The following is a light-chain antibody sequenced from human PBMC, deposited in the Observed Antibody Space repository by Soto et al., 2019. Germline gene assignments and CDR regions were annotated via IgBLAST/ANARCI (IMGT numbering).Light chain of an antibody. CDR3: TSYTPSSTYV. CDR2: AVS. V-gene: IGLV2-14*03. J-gene: IGLJ1*01. Sequence: QSVLTQPASVSGSPGQSITISCTGTSSDVGNYDYVSWYQQYPGKAPKLMIYAVSRRPSGVSNRFSGSKSGNTASLTISRLQAEDEADYYCTSYTPSSTYVFGTGTKVTVL. CDR1: SSDVGNYDY.